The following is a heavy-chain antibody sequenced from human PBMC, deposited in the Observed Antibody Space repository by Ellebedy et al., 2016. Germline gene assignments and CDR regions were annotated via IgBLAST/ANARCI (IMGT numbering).Heavy chain of an antibody. CDR2: IYYSGST. CDR3: ARGPLYYYDSVTGPFFDY. Sequence: SETLSLTXTVSGGSISSGDYYWSWIRQPPGKGLEWIGYIYYSGSTYYNPSLKSRVTISVDTSKNQFSLKLSSVTAADTAVYYCARGPLYYYDSVTGPFFDYWGQGTLVTVSS. CDR1: GGSISSGDYY. V-gene: IGHV4-30-4*01. D-gene: IGHD3-22*01. J-gene: IGHJ4*02.